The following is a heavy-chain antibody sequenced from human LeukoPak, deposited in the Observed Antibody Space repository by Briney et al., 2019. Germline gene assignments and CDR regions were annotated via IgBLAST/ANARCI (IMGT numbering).Heavy chain of an antibody. J-gene: IGHJ6*02. CDR1: GGSISSSNW. CDR3: AGDVYYDFWSGYYHPYGMDV. D-gene: IGHD3-3*01. Sequence: NPSGTLSLTCAVSGGSISSSNWWSWVRQPPGKGLEWIGEIYHSGSTNYNPSLKSRVTISVDKSKNQFSLKLSSVTAADTAVYYCAGDVYYDFWSGYYHPYGMDVWGQGTTVTVSS. V-gene: IGHV4-4*02. CDR2: IYHSGST.